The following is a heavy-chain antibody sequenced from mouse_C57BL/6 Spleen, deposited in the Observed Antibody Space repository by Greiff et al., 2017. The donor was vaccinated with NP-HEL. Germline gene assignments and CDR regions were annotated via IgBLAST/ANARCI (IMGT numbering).Heavy chain of an antibody. D-gene: IGHD1-1*01. CDR3: TTFYGSSLYYAMDY. V-gene: IGHV14-4*01. CDR1: GFNIKDDY. CDR2: IDPENGDT. Sequence: EVQLQQSGAELVRPGASVKLSCTASGFNIKDDYMHWVKQRPEQGLEWIGWIDPENGDTEYASKFQGKATITADTSSNTAYLQLRSLTSEDTAVYYCTTFYGSSLYYAMDYWGQGTSVTVSS. J-gene: IGHJ4*01.